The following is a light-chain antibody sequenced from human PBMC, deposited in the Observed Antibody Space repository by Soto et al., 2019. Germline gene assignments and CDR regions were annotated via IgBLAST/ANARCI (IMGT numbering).Light chain of an antibody. CDR2: GAS. Sequence: EIVMTQSPATLSVSPGARATLSCTASQSVSSSYIAWYKQRPGQTPSLLIYGASNRATGIPARFSGSGSGTEFTLTISSLQPEDFAVYYCQQRSNWPRTFGQGTKVDIK. CDR1: QSVSSSY. CDR3: QQRSNWPRT. J-gene: IGKJ1*01. V-gene: IGKV3D-20*02.